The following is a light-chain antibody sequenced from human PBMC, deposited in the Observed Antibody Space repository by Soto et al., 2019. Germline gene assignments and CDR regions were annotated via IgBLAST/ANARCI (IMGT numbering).Light chain of an antibody. CDR3: QQYDNYPVN. CDR1: QSVRSW. J-gene: IGKJ4*01. Sequence: DIQMTQSPATLSASVGDRVTITCRASQSVRSWLAWYQQKPGTAPKLLIFDASRLESGVPSRFSGSASGTEFTLTISSLQPDDFATYYCQQYDNYPVNFGGGTKVDSK. V-gene: IGKV1-5*01. CDR2: DAS.